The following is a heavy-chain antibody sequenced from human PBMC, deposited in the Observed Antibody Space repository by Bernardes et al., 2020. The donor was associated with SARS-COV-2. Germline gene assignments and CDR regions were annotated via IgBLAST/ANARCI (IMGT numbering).Heavy chain of an antibody. V-gene: IGHV3-74*01. CDR1: GFTFSSYW. Sequence: VGSLRLSCAASGFTFSSYWMHWVRQAPGKGLVWVSRINSDGSSTSYADSVKGRFTISRDNAKNTLYLQMNSLRAEDTAVYYCARGYYYDSSGYYFGAFDIWGQGTMDTVSS. J-gene: IGHJ3*02. CDR3: ARGYYYDSSGYYFGAFDI. CDR2: INSDGSST. D-gene: IGHD3-22*01.